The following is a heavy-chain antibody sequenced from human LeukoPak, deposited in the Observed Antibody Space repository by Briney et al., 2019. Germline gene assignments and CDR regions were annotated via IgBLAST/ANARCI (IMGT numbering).Heavy chain of an antibody. Sequence: PGGSLRLSCAVSGFTFSSYAMSWVRQAPGKGLEWVSAIDSSGSYTWYDDSVKGRFTISRDNSKNTLYLQMNSLRAEDTAVYYCVKSRRVGANQRGLFDYWGQGTLVTVSP. J-gene: IGHJ4*02. CDR3: VKSRRVGANQRGLFDY. D-gene: IGHD1-26*01. V-gene: IGHV3-23*05. CDR2: IDSSGSYT. CDR1: GFTFSSYA.